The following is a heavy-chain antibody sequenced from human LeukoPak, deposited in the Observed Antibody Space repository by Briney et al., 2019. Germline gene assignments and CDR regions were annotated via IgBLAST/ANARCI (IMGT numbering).Heavy chain of an antibody. V-gene: IGHV4-34*01. J-gene: IGHJ3*02. CDR1: GGSFSGYY. CDR3: ARGRRVVVVAAALGRASFDI. D-gene: IGHD2-15*01. CDR2: INHSGST. Sequence: SETLSLTCAVYGGSFSGYYWSWIRQPPGKGLEWIGEINHSGSTNYNPSLKSRVTISVDTSKNQFSLKLSSVTAADTAVYYCARGRRVVVVAAALGRASFDIWGQGTMVTVSS.